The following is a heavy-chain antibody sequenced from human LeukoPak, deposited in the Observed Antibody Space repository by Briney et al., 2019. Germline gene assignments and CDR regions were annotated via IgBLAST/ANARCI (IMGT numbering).Heavy chain of an antibody. Sequence: GRSLRLSCAASGFTFDDYAMHWVRQAPGKGLEWVSGISWNSGSIGYADSAKGRFTISRDNAKNSLYLQMNSLRAEDTALYYCAKDTGAGTFDYYYGMDVWGQGTTVTVSS. V-gene: IGHV3-9*01. J-gene: IGHJ6*02. CDR2: ISWNSGSI. CDR1: GFTFDDYA. D-gene: IGHD6-19*01. CDR3: AKDTGAGTFDYYYGMDV.